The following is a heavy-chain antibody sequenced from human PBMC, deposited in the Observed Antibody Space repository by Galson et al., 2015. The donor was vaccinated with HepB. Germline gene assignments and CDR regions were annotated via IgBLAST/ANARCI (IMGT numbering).Heavy chain of an antibody. CDR3: ARSITIFGVANNWYFDL. Sequence: SLRLSCAASGFTFSSYWMHWVRQAPGKGLVWVSRINSDGSSTSYADSVKGRFTISRDNAKNTLYLQMNSLRAEDTAVYYCARSITIFGVANNWYFDLWGRGTLVTVSS. CDR2: INSDGSST. J-gene: IGHJ2*01. CDR1: GFTFSSYW. V-gene: IGHV3-74*01. D-gene: IGHD3-3*01.